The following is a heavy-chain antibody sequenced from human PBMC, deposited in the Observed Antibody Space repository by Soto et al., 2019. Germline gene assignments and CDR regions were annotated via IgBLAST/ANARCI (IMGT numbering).Heavy chain of an antibody. CDR1: GGSITSSSYY. Sequence: QLQLQESGPGLVKPSETLSLTCTVSGGSITSSSYYWGWIRQPPGKGLEWIGSVYYSGSTYYNQILKRRVTISVDTSKNQFTLKLSSVTAADTAVYYCATVWFCESQHWGQGTLVTVSS. V-gene: IGHV4-39*01. D-gene: IGHD3-10*01. CDR2: VYYSGST. J-gene: IGHJ1*01. CDR3: ATVWFCESQH.